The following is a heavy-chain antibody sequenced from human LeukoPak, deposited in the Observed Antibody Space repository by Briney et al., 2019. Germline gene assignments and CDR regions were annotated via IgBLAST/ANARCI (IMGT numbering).Heavy chain of an antibody. Sequence: WETLSLTCSVSGDSISCCYWIWMRQSPGKGLEWIGYMHHSGSASDNPSLKSRVTISLDTPKNQFSLKLSSVTAADTAVYYCARLGGTARMDGWGQGTTVTVS. CDR2: MHHSGSA. D-gene: IGHD3-16*01. CDR1: GDSISCCY. V-gene: IGHV4-59*01. J-gene: IGHJ6*02. CDR3: ARLGGTARMDG.